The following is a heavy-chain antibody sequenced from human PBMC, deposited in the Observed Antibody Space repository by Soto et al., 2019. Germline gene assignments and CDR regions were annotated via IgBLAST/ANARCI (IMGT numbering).Heavy chain of an antibody. CDR2: IIPILGIA. CDR3: ARVKGYCGGDCYSSGGFDI. V-gene: IGHV1-69*02. Sequence: SVKVSCKASVGTFSRYTISWLRQATGQGLEWMGRIIPILGIANYAQKFQGRVTITADKSTRTAYMELSSLRSEDTAVYYCARVKGYCGGDCYSSGGFDIWGQGAMVTVSS. J-gene: IGHJ3*02. D-gene: IGHD2-21*02. CDR1: VGTFSRYT.